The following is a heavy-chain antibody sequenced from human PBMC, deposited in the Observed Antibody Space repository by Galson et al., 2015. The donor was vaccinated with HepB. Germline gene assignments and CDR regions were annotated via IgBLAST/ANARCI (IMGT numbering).Heavy chain of an antibody. J-gene: IGHJ6*02. Sequence: SLRLSCAASGFTFSSYWMHWVRQAPGKGLVWVSRINSDGSSTSYADSVKGRFTISRDNAKNTLYLQMNSLRAEDTAVYYCARAGDSSGYYSSPEHYYYYGMDVWGQGTTVTVSS. CDR1: GFTFSSYW. CDR3: ARAGDSSGYYSSPEHYYYYGMDV. V-gene: IGHV3-74*01. D-gene: IGHD3-22*01. CDR2: INSDGSST.